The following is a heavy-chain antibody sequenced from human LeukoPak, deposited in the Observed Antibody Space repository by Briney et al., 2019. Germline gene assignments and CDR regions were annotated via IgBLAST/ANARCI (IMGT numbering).Heavy chain of an antibody. CDR3: ARDAVVSTDY. V-gene: IGHV3-74*01. J-gene: IGHJ4*02. Sequence: GGSLSLSCAASGYPLSSYWMHWVRHAPGKGLVWVSRFNSDGSRTSYADSVKGRFTISRDNAKNTLYLQMNSLRVEDTAVYYCARDAVVSTDYWGQGTLVTVSS. CDR1: GYPLSSYW. CDR2: FNSDGSRT. D-gene: IGHD5/OR15-5a*01.